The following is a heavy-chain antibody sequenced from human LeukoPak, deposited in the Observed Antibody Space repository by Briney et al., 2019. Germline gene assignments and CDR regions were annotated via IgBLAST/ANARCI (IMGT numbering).Heavy chain of an antibody. CDR1: GFTFSSFE. J-gene: IGHJ4*02. CDR3: AREELNCGGDCFQH. D-gene: IGHD2-21*02. V-gene: IGHV3-48*03. CDR2: ISDSGSGI. Sequence: PGGSLRLSCAASGFTFSSFEMNWVRQAPGGGREWVSYISDSGSGIYYAESVRGRFTVSRDNAQNSLYLQMNSLRVEDTAVYYCAREELNCGGDCFQHWGQGTLVTVSS.